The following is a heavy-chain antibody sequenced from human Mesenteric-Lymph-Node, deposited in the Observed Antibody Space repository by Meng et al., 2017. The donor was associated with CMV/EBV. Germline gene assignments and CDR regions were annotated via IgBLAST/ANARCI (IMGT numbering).Heavy chain of an antibody. Sequence: GESLKISCAASGFNFRTYAMNWVRQAPGKGLEWVAFIRYDGSHQDYADSVKGRFTISRDNSKNTLYLQMNSLRAEDTAVYYCAKISVDTAMAYYYGMDVWGQGTTVTVSS. J-gene: IGHJ6*02. CDR3: AKISVDTAMAYYYGMDV. D-gene: IGHD5-18*01. CDR2: IRYDGSHQ. CDR1: GFNFRTYA. V-gene: IGHV3-30*02.